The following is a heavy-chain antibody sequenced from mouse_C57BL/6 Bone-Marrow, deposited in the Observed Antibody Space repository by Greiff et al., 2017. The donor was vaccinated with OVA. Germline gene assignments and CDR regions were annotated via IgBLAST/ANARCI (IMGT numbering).Heavy chain of an antibody. D-gene: IGHD3-2*02. CDR2: IDPSDSYT. J-gene: IGHJ2*01. CDR3: AAQAPFDY. Sequence: QVQLKQPGAELVRPGTSVKLSCKASGYTFTSYWMHWVKQRPGQGLEWIGVIDPSDSYTNYNQKFKGKATLTVDTSSSTAYMQLSSLTSEDSAVYYCAAQAPFDYWGQGTTLTVSS. CDR1: GYTFTSYW. V-gene: IGHV1-59*01.